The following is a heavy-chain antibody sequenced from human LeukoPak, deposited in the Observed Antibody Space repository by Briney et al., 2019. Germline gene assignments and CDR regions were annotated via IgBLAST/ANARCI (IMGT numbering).Heavy chain of an antibody. D-gene: IGHD1-26*01. V-gene: IGHV4-59*08. CDR1: GGSISNNY. CDR2: IYSSGIT. J-gene: IGHJ4*02. Sequence: SETLSLTCTVSGGSISNNYWSWVRQSPGKGLEWIGYIYSSGITDYNPPLKSRVTLSVDTSKNQFSLKLNSVTAADTAVYYCARHGLKLVGLNTIYFDNWGQGTLVTVSS. CDR3: ARHGLKLVGLNTIYFDN.